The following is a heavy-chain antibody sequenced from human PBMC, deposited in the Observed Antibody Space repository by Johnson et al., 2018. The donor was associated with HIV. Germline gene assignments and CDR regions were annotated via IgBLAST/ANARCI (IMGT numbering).Heavy chain of an antibody. V-gene: IGHV3-23*04. CDR3: AKDRGWELFVSSSPNDAFDI. J-gene: IGHJ3*02. CDR1: GFTVSSNY. Sequence: EVQLVESGGGLIQPGGSLRLSCAASGFTVSSNYMSWVRQAPGKGLEWVSAISGSGGSTYYADSVKGRFTISRDNSKNTLYLQMNSRRAEDTAVYYCAKDRGWELFVSSSPNDAFDIWGQGTMVTVSS. D-gene: IGHD1-26*01. CDR2: ISGSGGST.